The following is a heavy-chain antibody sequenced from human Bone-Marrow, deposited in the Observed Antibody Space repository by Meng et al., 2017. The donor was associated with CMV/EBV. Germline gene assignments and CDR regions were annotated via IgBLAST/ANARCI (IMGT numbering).Heavy chain of an antibody. Sequence: SETLSLTCTVSGGSISSYYWSWIRQPPGKGLEWIGYIYYSGSTYYNPSLKSRVTISVDTSKNQFSLKLSSVTAADTAVYYCARGSLYYYDSSGYYPLTGWGQGTLVTVSS. V-gene: IGHV4-59*08. CDR1: GGSISSYY. J-gene: IGHJ4*02. CDR3: ARGSLYYYDSSGYYPLTG. CDR2: IYYSGST. D-gene: IGHD3-22*01.